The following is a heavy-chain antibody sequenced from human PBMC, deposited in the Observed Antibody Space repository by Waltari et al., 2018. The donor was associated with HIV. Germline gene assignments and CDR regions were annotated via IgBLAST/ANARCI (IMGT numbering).Heavy chain of an antibody. D-gene: IGHD3-10*01. CDR2: IIPILGTA. CDR3: ARCRGSGSYLNYYYGMDV. CDR1: GGTFGRSA. V-gene: IGHV1-69*06. J-gene: IGHJ6*02. Sequence: QVQLVQSGAEVKKPGSSVKVSCTASGGTFGRSAIRWMRQAPGQGLQWIGGIIPILGTANYEQKFQGRVTITADKSTSTAYMELSSLRSEDTAVYYCARCRGSGSYLNYYYGMDVWGQGTTVTVSS.